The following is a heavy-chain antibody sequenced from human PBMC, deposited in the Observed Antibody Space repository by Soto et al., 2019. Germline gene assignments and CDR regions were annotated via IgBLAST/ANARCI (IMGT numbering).Heavy chain of an antibody. D-gene: IGHD6-13*01. J-gene: IGHJ6*02. CDR1: GYTFTSYG. CDR2: ISAYNGNT. Sequence: QVQLVQSGAEVKKPGASVKVSCKASGYTFTSYGISWVRQAPGQGLEWMGWISAYNGNTNYAQKLQGRVTMTTDTSTSTAYIELRSLSSGDTAVYYCARDKISNYYYGMDVWGQGTTVTVSS. V-gene: IGHV1-18*01. CDR3: ARDKISNYYYGMDV.